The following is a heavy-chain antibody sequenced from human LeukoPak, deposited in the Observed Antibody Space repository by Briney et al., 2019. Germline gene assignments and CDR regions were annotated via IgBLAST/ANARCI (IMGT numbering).Heavy chain of an antibody. Sequence: GGSLRLPCAASGFTFSSYAMSWVRQAPGKGLEWVSAISGSGGSTYYADSVKGRFTISRDNSKNTLYLQMNSLRAEDTAVYYCAKGEIAVAGLYYYYMDVWGKGTTVTVSS. J-gene: IGHJ6*03. CDR3: AKGEIAVAGLYYYYMDV. CDR1: GFTFSSYA. CDR2: ISGSGGST. V-gene: IGHV3-23*01. D-gene: IGHD6-19*01.